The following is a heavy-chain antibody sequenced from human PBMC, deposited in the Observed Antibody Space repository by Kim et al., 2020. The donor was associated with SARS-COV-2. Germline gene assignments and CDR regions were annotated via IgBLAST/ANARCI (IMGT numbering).Heavy chain of an antibody. J-gene: IGHJ4*02. Sequence: GGSLRLSCAASGFTFSSYAMSWVRQAPGKGLEWVSAISGSGGSTYYADSVKGRFTISRDNSKNTLYLQMNSLRAEDTAVYYCAKGPGEGVAVAGLFDYWGQGTLVTVSS. CDR3: AKGPGEGVAVAGLFDY. D-gene: IGHD6-19*01. V-gene: IGHV3-23*01. CDR2: ISGSGGST. CDR1: GFTFSSYA.